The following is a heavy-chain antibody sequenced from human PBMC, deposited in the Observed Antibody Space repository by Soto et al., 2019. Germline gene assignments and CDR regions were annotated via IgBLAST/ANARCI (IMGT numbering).Heavy chain of an antibody. CDR1: GFTFSSYG. Sequence: GGSLRLSCAASGFTFSSYGMHWVRQAPGKGLEWVAVISYDGSNKYYADSVKGRFTISRDNSKNTLYLQMNSLRAEDTAVYYCAKASLRGDSWVVVNNYYYYMDVWGKGTTVTVSS. V-gene: IGHV3-30*18. CDR3: AKASLRGDSWVVVNNYYYYMDV. J-gene: IGHJ6*03. CDR2: ISYDGSNK. D-gene: IGHD2-21*01.